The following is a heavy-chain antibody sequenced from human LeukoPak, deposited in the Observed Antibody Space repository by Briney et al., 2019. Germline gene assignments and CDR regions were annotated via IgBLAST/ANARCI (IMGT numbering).Heavy chain of an antibody. CDR2: IIPIFGTA. Sequence: ASVKVSCKASGGTFSSYAISWVRQAPGQGLEWMGGIIPIFGTANYAQKFQARVTITADESTSTAYMELSSLRSEDTAVYYCAAPSTVTTGNWYFDLWGRGTLVTVSS. J-gene: IGHJ2*01. V-gene: IGHV1-69*01. CDR3: AAPSTVTTGNWYFDL. D-gene: IGHD4-17*01. CDR1: GGTFSSYA.